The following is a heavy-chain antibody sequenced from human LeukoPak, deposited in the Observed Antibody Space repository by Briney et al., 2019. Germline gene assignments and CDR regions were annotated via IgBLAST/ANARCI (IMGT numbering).Heavy chain of an antibody. V-gene: IGHV3-23*01. CDR2: ISGIDGST. CDR1: GFTFSSYA. Sequence: PGGSLRLSCAASGFTFSSYAMSWVRQAPGKGLEWVSAISGIDGSTYYADSVKGRFTIYTDNSKNTLYLQMNSLRAEDTAVYYCAKVDVVGATTSYYFDYWGQGTLVTVSS. D-gene: IGHD1-26*01. CDR3: AKVDVVGATTSYYFDY. J-gene: IGHJ4*02.